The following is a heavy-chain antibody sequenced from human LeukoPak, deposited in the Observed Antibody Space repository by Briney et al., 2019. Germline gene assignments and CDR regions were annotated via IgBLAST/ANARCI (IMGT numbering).Heavy chain of an antibody. CDR3: ATGPGGAKVVNAFDI. CDR2: FDPEDGET. D-gene: IGHD1-26*01. J-gene: IGHJ3*02. Sequence: ASVKVSCKVSGYTLTELSMHWVRRAPGKGLEWMGGFDPEDGETIYAQKFQGRVTMTEDTSTDTAYMELSSLRSEDTAVYYCATGPGGAKVVNAFDIWGQGTMVTVSS. V-gene: IGHV1-24*01. CDR1: GYTLTELS.